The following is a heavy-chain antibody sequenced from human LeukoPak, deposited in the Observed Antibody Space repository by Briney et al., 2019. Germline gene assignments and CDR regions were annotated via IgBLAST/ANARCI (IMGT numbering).Heavy chain of an antibody. V-gene: IGHV1-2*02. CDR1: GYTFTGYY. Sequence: ASVKVSCKASGYTFTGYYMHWVRQAPGQGLEWMGWINPNSGGTNYAQKFQGRVTMTRDTSISTAYMELSRLRSDDTAVYYCARGATSSGYYLAGAFDIWGQGIMVTVSS. CDR2: INPNSGGT. J-gene: IGHJ3*02. D-gene: IGHD3-22*01. CDR3: ARGATSSGYYLAGAFDI.